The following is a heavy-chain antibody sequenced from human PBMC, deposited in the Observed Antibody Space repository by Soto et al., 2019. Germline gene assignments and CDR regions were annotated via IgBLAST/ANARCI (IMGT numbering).Heavy chain of an antibody. CDR2: ISHGGNT. CDR3: ARPSYDILTGRLDAFDI. D-gene: IGHD3-9*01. CDR1: GGSINNGGYS. Sequence: SETLSLTCAVSGGSINNGGYSWSWLRQPPGKGLEWIGYISHGGNTYYNPSLRSRVIMSIDKSKNHFSLGLKSVTAADTATYYCARPSYDILTGRLDAFDIWGQGTMVTLSS. J-gene: IGHJ3*02. V-gene: IGHV4-30-2*01.